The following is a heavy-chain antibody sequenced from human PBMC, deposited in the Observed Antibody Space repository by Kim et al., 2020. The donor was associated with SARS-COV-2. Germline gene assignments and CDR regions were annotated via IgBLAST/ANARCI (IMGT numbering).Heavy chain of an antibody. Sequence: YADPVKGRFTISRDNAKNSLYLQMNSLRAEDTALYYCAKDMRFYSSGCDYWGQGTLVTVSS. CDR3: AKDMRFYSSGCDY. V-gene: IGHV3-9*01. D-gene: IGHD6-19*01. J-gene: IGHJ4*02.